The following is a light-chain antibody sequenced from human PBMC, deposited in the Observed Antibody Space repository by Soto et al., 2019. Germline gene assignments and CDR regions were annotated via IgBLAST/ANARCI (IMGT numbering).Light chain of an antibody. V-gene: IGKV1-27*01. Sequence: GDRVTVTCRASQDISRYLAWYQQKPGQVPELLIYAASTLHSGVSSRFSGSGSGTHFTLTITSLQPEDVATYYCQKYDSAPLSFGGGNKVDIK. CDR1: QDISRY. CDR2: AAS. J-gene: IGKJ4*01. CDR3: QKYDSAPLS.